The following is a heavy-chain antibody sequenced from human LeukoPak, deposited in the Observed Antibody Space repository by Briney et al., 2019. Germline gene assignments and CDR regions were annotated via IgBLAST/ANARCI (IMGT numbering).Heavy chain of an antibody. CDR3: ARDKRGDYYDSSGYFDY. CDR2: IWYDGSNK. D-gene: IGHD3-22*01. Sequence: PGGSLRLSCAASGFTFSSYGMHWVRQAPGKGLEGVAVIWYDGSNKYYADSVKGRFTISRDNSKNTLYLQMNSLRAEDTAVYYCARDKRGDYYDSSGYFDYWGQGTLVTVSS. J-gene: IGHJ4*02. CDR1: GFTFSSYG. V-gene: IGHV3-33*01.